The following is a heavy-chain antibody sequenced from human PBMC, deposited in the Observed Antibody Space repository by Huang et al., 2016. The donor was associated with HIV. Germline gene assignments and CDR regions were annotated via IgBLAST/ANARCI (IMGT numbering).Heavy chain of an antibody. D-gene: IGHD1-1*01. CDR1: GGSFSGYY. CDR2: INQSGST. CDR3: ARERMMSWLDDHDAFDI. J-gene: IGHJ3*02. V-gene: IGHV4-34*01. Sequence: QVQLQQWGAGLLKPSETLSLTCAVYGGSFSGYYWSWIRQSPGKGLEWIGEINQSGSTNYNPSLKSRLTISVDTSKNQFARKLSSVTAADTAVYYCARERMMSWLDDHDAFDIWGQGTMVTVSS.